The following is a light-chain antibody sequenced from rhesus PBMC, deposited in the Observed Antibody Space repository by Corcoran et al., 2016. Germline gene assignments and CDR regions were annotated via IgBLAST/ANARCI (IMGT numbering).Light chain of an antibody. V-gene: IGKV1-25*01. CDR2: KAS. CDR1: QAISHN. CDR3: QHGYGITPT. Sequence: DIQMTQSPSSLSASVGDRVTITCQASQAISHNLAWYQQKTGKVPKLLIDKASPLQSGVPSRFIGSGSGTDCTITISSLQPEDFATYYCQHGYGITPTFGQGTKVELK. J-gene: IGKJ1*01.